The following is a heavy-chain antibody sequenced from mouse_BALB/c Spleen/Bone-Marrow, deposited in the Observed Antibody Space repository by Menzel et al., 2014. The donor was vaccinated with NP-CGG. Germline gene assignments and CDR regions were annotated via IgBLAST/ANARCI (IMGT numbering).Heavy chain of an antibody. CDR2: IDPANGNT. V-gene: IGHV14-3*02. J-gene: IGHJ3*01. D-gene: IGHD2-4*01. Sequence: VQLKESGAELVKPGASVKLSCTASGFNIKDAYMHWVKQRPEQGLEWIGRIDPANGNTKYDPKFQGKATITADTSSNTTYLQLSSLTSEDTGVYYCASLDDYIYWGQGTLVTVSA. CDR1: GFNIKDAY. CDR3: ASLDDYIY.